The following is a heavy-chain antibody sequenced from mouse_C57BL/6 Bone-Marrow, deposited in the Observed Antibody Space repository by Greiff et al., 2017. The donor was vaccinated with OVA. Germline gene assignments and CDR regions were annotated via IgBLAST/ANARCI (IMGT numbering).Heavy chain of an antibody. CDR2: SRNKANDYTT. CDR1: GFTFSDFY. D-gene: IGHD2-1*01. J-gene: IGHJ4*01. V-gene: IGHV7-1*01. Sequence: DVHLVESGGGLVQSGRSLRLSCATSGFTFSDFYMEWVRQAPGKGLEWIAASRNKANDYTTEYSASVKGRFIVSRDTSQSILYLQMNALRAEDTAIYYCARDGTYGNYVRYAMDYWGQGTSVTVSS. CDR3: ARDGTYGNYVRYAMDY.